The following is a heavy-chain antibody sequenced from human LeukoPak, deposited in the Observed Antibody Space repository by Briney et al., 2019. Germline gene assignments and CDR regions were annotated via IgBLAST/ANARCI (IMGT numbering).Heavy chain of an antibody. CDR3: AKSECSGGSCYGH. V-gene: IGHV3-23*01. CDR1: GFTFSSYA. D-gene: IGHD2-15*01. Sequence: GGSLRLSCAASGFTFSSYAMSWVRQAPGKGLEWVSAISGSGGSTYYADSVKRRFTISRDNSKNTLYLQMNSLRAEDTAVYYCAKSECSGGSCYGHWGQGTLVTVSS. CDR2: ISGSGGST. J-gene: IGHJ4*02.